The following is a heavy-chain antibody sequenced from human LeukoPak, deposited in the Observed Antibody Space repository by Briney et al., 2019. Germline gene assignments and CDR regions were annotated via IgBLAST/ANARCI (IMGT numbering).Heavy chain of an antibody. Sequence: SETLSLTCTVSGGSLSSYYWSWIRQPPGKGLEWIGYIYYSGSTNYNPSLKRRVTISVDTSKNQFSLKLSSVTAADTAVYYCARVYXXXGSGSYYAGGWFDPWGQGTLVTVSS. V-gene: IGHV4-59*01. CDR3: ARVYXXXGSGSYYAGGWFDP. CDR1: GGSLSSYY. D-gene: IGHD3-10*01. CDR2: IYYSGST. J-gene: IGHJ5*02.